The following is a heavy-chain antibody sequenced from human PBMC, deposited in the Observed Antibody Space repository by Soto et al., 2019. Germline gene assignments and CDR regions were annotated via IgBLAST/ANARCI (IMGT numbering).Heavy chain of an antibody. V-gene: IGHV3-23*01. CDR1: GFTFSNYA. D-gene: IGHD3-9*01. J-gene: IGHJ4*02. CDR2: IHIGGNK. CDR3: AKDRQPDGIWTFDS. Sequence: EVQLLESGGDLVQPGGSLRLSCAASGFTFSNYAMAWVRQAPRKGLEWVSEIHIGGNKVYADSMKGRVTISRDNSKNTLYLQMISLRVEDTALYYCAKDRQPDGIWTFDSLGQGTMFTVSS.